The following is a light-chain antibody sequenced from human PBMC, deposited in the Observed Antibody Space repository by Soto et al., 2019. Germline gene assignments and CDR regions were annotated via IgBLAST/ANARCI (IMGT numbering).Light chain of an antibody. Sequence: DIQMTQSPSTLSASVGDRVTITCRASQSISSWLAWYQQKPGKAPKLLIYKASSLESGVPSRFSGSGSGTEFTLTISSLQPDDVASYYCQQYNSDWTFGQGTKVEIK. CDR2: KAS. V-gene: IGKV1-5*03. CDR1: QSISSW. J-gene: IGKJ1*01. CDR3: QQYNSDWT.